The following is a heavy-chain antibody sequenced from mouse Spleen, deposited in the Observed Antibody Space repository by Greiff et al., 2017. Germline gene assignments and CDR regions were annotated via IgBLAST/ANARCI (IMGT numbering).Heavy chain of an antibody. CDR2: INPGSGGT. Sequence: VQLQQSGAELVRPGTSVKVSCKASGYTFTNYLIEWVKQRPGKGLEWIGVINPGSGGTNYNEKFKGKATLTADKSSSTAYLQLSSLTSEDSAVYFCATGLGPFDYWGQGTTLTVSS. D-gene: IGHD3-3*01. V-gene: IGHV1-54*01. CDR1: GYTFTNYL. CDR3: ATGLGPFDY. J-gene: IGHJ2*01.